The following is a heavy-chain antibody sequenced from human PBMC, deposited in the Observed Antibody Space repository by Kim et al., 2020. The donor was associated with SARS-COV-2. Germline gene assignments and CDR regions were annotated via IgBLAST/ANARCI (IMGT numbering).Heavy chain of an antibody. D-gene: IGHD6-13*01. J-gene: IGHJ6*02. Sequence: NPALKSRVTISVDTSKNQFSLKLSSVTAADTAVYYCARARAAAGLYGMDVWGQGTTVTVSS. V-gene: IGHV4-59*01. CDR3: ARARAAAGLYGMDV.